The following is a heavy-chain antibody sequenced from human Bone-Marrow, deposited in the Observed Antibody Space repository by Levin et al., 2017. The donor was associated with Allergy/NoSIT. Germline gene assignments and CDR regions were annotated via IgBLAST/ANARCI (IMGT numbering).Heavy chain of an antibody. CDR2: IYPGDSDT. CDR1: GYSFTSYW. Sequence: GESLKISCQGSGYSFTSYWIGWVRQMPGKGLEWMGIIYPGDSDTRYSPSFQGQVTISADKSISTAYLQWSSLKASDTAMYYCARHTVTTFEGISGQDYWGQGTLVTVSS. D-gene: IGHD4-17*01. V-gene: IGHV5-51*01. J-gene: IGHJ4*02. CDR3: ARHTVTTFEGISGQDY.